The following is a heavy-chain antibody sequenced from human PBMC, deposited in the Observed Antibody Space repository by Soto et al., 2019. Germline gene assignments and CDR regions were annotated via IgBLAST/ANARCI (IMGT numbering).Heavy chain of an antibody. V-gene: IGHV3-30*18. CDR2: ISYDGSNK. Sequence: GGSLRLSCAASGFTFSSYGMHWVRQAPGKGLEWVAVISYDGSNKYYADSVKGRFTISRDNSKNTLYLQMNSLRAEDTAVYYCAKDGKDCDWFPPLYYYYYMDVWGKGTTVTVSS. CDR3: AKDGKDCDWFPPLYYYYYMDV. J-gene: IGHJ6*03. CDR1: GFTFSSYG. D-gene: IGHD3-9*01.